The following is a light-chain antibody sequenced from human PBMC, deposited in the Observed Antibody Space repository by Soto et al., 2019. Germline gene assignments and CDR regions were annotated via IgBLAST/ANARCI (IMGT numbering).Light chain of an antibody. V-gene: IGLV1-40*01. CDR3: QSYDSSLSTSI. CDR2: GNI. CDR1: SSNIGAGYD. Sequence: QPVLTQPPSVSGAPGQRVTISCIGSSSNIGAGYDVHWYQQPPGTAPKLLIYGNINRPSGVPDRFSGSKSGTSASLAITGLQAEDEADYYCQSYDSSLSTSIFGGGTKLTVL. J-gene: IGLJ2*01.